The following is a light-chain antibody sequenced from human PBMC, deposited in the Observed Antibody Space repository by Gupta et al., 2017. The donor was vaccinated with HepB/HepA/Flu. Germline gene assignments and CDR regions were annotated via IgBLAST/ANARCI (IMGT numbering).Light chain of an antibody. CDR2: KDS. J-gene: IGLJ2*01. CDR1: ALTKQY. Sequence: SYELTQPPSVSVSPGQTARITCSGDALTKQYDYWYQQKPGQAPVVVIYKDSERASGIRVRFSGSSSGTTVTLTISGVQEEDEADYYCQSADSSRGVFGGGTKLTVL. V-gene: IGLV3-25*03. CDR3: QSADSSRGV.